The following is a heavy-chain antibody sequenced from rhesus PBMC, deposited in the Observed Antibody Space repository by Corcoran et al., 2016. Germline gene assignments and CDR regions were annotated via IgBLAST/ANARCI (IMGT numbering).Heavy chain of an antibody. CDR2: IYGSGGGT. D-gene: IGHD3-16*01. V-gene: IGHV4-106*01. CDR1: GGSISDDYY. CDR3: ARDLVEYSGSYYLRRYFDY. J-gene: IGHJ4*01. Sequence: QVQLQESGPGLVKPSETLSLTCAVSGGSISDDYYWSWIRQPPGKGPGWIGYIYGSGGGTNYNPSLKNRVTISIDTSKNQFSLKLSSVTAADTAVYYCARDLVEYSGSYYLRRYFDYWGQGVLVTVSS.